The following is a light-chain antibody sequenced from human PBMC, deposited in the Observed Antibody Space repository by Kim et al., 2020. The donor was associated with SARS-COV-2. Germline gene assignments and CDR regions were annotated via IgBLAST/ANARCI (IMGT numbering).Light chain of an antibody. CDR1: KLGDKY. CDR3: QAWDSSTVV. CDR2: QDS. J-gene: IGLJ2*01. V-gene: IGLV3-1*01. Sequence: VSQGQTASITCAGDKLGDKYACWYQQKPGQSPVLVIYQDSKRPSGIPERFSGSNSGNTATLTIGGTQAMDEADYYCQAWDSSTVVFGGGTQLTVL.